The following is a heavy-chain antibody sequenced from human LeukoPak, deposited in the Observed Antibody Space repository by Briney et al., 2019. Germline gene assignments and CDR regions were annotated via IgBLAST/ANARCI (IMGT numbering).Heavy chain of an antibody. D-gene: IGHD3-16*02. CDR3: ARSLSSRFSGPRHPYYFDS. V-gene: IGHV3-73*01. CDR1: GFTFSGSA. CDR2: IRSKANSYAT. J-gene: IGHJ4*02. Sequence: GGSLRLSCAASGFTFSGSAMHWVRQASGKGLEWVGRIRSKANSYATAYAASVKGRFTISTDNSKNTLYLQMNSLRAEDTAVYYCARSLSSRFSGPRHPYYFDSWGQGTLVTVSS.